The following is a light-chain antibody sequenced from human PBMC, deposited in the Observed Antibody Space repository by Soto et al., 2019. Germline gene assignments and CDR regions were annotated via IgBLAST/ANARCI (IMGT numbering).Light chain of an antibody. V-gene: IGKV3-20*01. J-gene: IGKJ1*01. Sequence: ESVLTQSPGTLSLSPGERATLSCRASQSVSSNYLARYQQKPGQAPRLLIYGASTRASGIPDRFSGSGSGTDFTLTISRLEPEDSAVYYCQQYGSSPTWTFGQGTKVDLK. CDR1: QSVSSNY. CDR2: GAS. CDR3: QQYGSSPTWT.